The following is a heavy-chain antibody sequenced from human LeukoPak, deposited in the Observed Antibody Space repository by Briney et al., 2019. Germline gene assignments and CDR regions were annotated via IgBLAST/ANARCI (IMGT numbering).Heavy chain of an antibody. CDR1: GGSISGYY. J-gene: IGHJ3*02. CDR3: ARLALRSSSWYSRAFDI. CDR2: IYYSGNT. D-gene: IGHD6-13*01. V-gene: IGHV4-59*08. Sequence: SETLSLTCTVSGGSISGYYWSWIRQPPGKGLEWIGYIYYSGNTNYNPSLKSRITISVDTSKSQFSLKLSSVTAADTAVYYCARLALRSSSWYSRAFDIWGQGTMVTVSS.